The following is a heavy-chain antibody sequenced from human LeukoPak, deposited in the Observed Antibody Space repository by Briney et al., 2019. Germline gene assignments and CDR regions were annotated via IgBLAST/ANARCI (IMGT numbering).Heavy chain of an antibody. V-gene: IGHV4-34*01. CDR2: INHSGST. CDR1: GGSFSGYY. Sequence: PSETLSLTCAVYGGSFSGYYWSWICQPPGKGLEWIGEINHSGSTNYNPSLKSRVTISVDTSKNQFSLKLSSVTAADTAVYYCARRGWGYYDSSGYYRFDYWGQGTLVTVSS. CDR3: ARRGWGYYDSSGYYRFDY. J-gene: IGHJ4*02. D-gene: IGHD3-22*01.